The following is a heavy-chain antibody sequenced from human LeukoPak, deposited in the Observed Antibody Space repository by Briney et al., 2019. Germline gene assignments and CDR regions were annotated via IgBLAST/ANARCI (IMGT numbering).Heavy chain of an antibody. V-gene: IGHV3-23*01. J-gene: IGHJ4*02. Sequence: GGSLRLSCAASGFTFSSYAMSWVRQAPGKGLEWVSSISDSGGSTYYADSVKGRFTISRDNSKNTLYLQMSSLRAEDTAVYYCAKKYSSGWSYFDYWGQGTLVTVSS. D-gene: IGHD6-19*01. CDR2: ISDSGGST. CDR1: GFTFSSYA. CDR3: AKKYSSGWSYFDY.